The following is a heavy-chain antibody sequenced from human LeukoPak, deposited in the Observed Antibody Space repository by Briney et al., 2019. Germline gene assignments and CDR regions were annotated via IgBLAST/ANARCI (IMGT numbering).Heavy chain of an antibody. D-gene: IGHD2-2*01. CDR3: AKAIYQLHTSVYGMDV. J-gene: IGHJ6*02. CDR2: ISDSGGST. Sequence: PGGSLRLSCVVSGLRFSSNPMSWVRQAPGKGLEWVSTISDSGGSTYCADSVEGRFTISRDNSKNTLFLQMNSLRAEDTAVYHCAKAIYQLHTSVYGMDVWGQGTPVTVSS. CDR1: GLRFSSNP. V-gene: IGHV3-23*01.